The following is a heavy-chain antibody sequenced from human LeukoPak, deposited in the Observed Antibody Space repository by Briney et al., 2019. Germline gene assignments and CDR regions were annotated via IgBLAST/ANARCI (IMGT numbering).Heavy chain of an antibody. CDR2: IYYIGST. Sequence: SETLSLTCTVSGGSISSYYWSWIRQPPGKGLEWIGYIYYIGSTNYNPSLKSRVTISVDTSKNQFSLKLTSVTAADTAVYYCAKGYGDYVDAFDIWGQGTMVTVSS. V-gene: IGHV4-59*01. CDR3: AKGYGDYVDAFDI. J-gene: IGHJ3*02. CDR1: GGSISSYY. D-gene: IGHD4-17*01.